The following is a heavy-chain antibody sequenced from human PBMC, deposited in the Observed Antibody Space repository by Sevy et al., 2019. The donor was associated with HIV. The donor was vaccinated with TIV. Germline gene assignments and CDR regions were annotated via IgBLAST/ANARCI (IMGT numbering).Heavy chain of an antibody. Sequence: GGSLRLSCTASGFDFANAWMNWVRQAPGKGLEWVGHIKSISDGGAADYAGPVKGRFTNSRNDSKHTLYLHMNSLKAEDTAVYYCSTDDLISYWGRGTLVTVSS. V-gene: IGHV3-15*07. CDR1: GFDFANAW. CDR2: IKSISDGGAA. CDR3: STDDLISY. J-gene: IGHJ4*02.